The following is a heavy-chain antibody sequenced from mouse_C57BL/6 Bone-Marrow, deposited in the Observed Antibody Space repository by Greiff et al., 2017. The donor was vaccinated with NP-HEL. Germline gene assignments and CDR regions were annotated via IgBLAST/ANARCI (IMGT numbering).Heavy chain of an antibody. CDR1: GFTFSSYA. J-gene: IGHJ4*01. CDR3: ARENYSNYVGAMDY. D-gene: IGHD2-5*01. V-gene: IGHV5-4*01. Sequence: EVQGVESGGGLVKPGGSLKLSCAASGFTFSSYAMSWVRQTPEKRLEWVATISDGGSYTYYPDNVKGRFTISRDNAKNNLYLQMSHLKSEDTAMYYCARENYSNYVGAMDYWGQGTSVTVSS. CDR2: ISDGGSYT.